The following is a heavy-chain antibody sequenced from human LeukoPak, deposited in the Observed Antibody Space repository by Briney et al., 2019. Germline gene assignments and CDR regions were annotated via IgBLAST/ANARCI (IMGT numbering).Heavy chain of an antibody. CDR1: GYRFTSYW. Sequence: GASLQISCKGSGYRFTSYWIGWVRQLPGKGLEWMGIIYPGDSDTRYSPSFQGQVTISADKSISTAYLQWSSLKASDTAMYYCARRVYGDRPYWYFDLWGRGTLVTVSS. J-gene: IGHJ2*01. V-gene: IGHV5-51*01. D-gene: IGHD4-17*01. CDR3: ARRVYGDRPYWYFDL. CDR2: IYPGDSDT.